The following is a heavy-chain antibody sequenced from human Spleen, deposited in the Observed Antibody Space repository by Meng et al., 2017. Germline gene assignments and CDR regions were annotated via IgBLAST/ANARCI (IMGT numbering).Heavy chain of an antibody. CDR1: GGSLSDYN. Sequence: QSQAWGEGLLKASETLSLTFAVSGGSLSDYNWSWIRQPPGKGLEWSGEINQSGSTNYNPSLESRATISVDTSQNNLSLKLSSVTAADSAVYYCARGPTTMAHDFDYWGQGTLVTVSS. J-gene: IGHJ4*02. CDR2: INQSGST. D-gene: IGHD4-11*01. V-gene: IGHV4-34*01. CDR3: ARGPTTMAHDFDY.